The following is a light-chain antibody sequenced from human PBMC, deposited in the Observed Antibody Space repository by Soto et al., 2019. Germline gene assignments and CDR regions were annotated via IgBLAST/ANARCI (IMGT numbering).Light chain of an antibody. CDR1: QSVSSTY. Sequence: EIVLTQSPGTLSLSPGERATLSCRASQSVSSTYLVWYQQKPGRAPRLLIYGASSRATGIPDRFSGSGSGTEFTLTISRLEPEDFAVYYCQHCDTLPYTFGQGTNLEIK. J-gene: IGKJ2*01. CDR2: GAS. V-gene: IGKV3-20*01. CDR3: QHCDTLPYT.